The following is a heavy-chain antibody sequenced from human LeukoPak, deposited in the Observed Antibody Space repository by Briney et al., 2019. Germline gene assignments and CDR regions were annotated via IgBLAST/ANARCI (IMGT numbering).Heavy chain of an antibody. D-gene: IGHD4-23*01. Sequence: GGSLRLSCAASGFTFSSYAMSWVRQAPGKGLEWVSAISGSGGSTYYADSVKGRFTISRDNSKNTLYLQMNSLRAEDTAVYYCAKGGGNPSGYYYYYYYMDVWGKGTTVTVSS. CDR1: GFTFSSYA. CDR2: ISGSGGST. J-gene: IGHJ6*03. V-gene: IGHV3-23*01. CDR3: AKGGGNPSGYYYYYYYMDV.